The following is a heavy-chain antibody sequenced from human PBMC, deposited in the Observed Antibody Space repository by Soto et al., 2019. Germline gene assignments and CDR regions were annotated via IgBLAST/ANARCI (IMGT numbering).Heavy chain of an antibody. D-gene: IGHD2-8*01. CDR1: GFTFSSYA. Sequence: GGSLRLSCAASGFTFSSYAMSWVRQAPGKGLEWVSAISGSGGSTDYGDSVKGRFTVSRDNSKNTLYLQMNSLRAEDTAIYYCAKDGLGGDCTKGVCLRGYGMDVWGQGTTVTVSS. V-gene: IGHV3-23*01. CDR3: AKDGLGGDCTKGVCLRGYGMDV. CDR2: ISGSGGST. J-gene: IGHJ6*02.